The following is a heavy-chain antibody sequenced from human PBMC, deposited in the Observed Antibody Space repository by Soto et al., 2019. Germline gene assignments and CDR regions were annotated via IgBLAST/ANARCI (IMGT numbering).Heavy chain of an antibody. V-gene: IGHV1-46*04. Sequence: ASVKVSCKASGYTFTSYLMHWVRQAPGQGLEWVSGISGSDDSTRYAESAKGRFIMTRDTSTNTVYLQLNSLRVEDTAVYYCAKGKPGVILAVPLDCWGQGSLVTVSS. CDR3: AKGKPGVILAVPLDC. CDR1: GYTFTSYL. CDR2: ISGSDDST. J-gene: IGHJ4*02. D-gene: IGHD2-2*01.